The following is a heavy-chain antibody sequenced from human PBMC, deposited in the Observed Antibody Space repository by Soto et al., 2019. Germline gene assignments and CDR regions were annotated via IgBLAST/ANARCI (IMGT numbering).Heavy chain of an antibody. CDR1: GFTFSSYW. D-gene: IGHD2-2*02. V-gene: IGHV3-74*01. J-gene: IGHJ6*02. CDR3: ALVVVPAAIFRRMYYYYRMDV. Sequence: GSLRLSCAASGFTFSSYWMHWVRQAPGKGLVWVSRINSDGSSTSYADSVKGRFTISRDNAKNTLYLQMNSLRAEDTAVYYCALVVVPAAIFRRMYYYYRMDVWGQGTTVTVPS. CDR2: INSDGSST.